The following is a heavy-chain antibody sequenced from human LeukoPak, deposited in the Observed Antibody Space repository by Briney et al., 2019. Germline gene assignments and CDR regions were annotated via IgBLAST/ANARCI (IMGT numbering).Heavy chain of an antibody. CDR1: GGTFSSYA. Sequence: SVKVSCKASGGTFSSYAISWVRQAPGQGLEWMGGIIPIFGTANYAQKLQGRVTMTTDTSTSTAYMELRSLRSDDTAVYYCARERRGYYYYDSSGQYYFDYWGQGTLVTVSS. D-gene: IGHD3-22*01. J-gene: IGHJ4*02. CDR3: ARERRGYYYYDSSGQYYFDY. CDR2: IIPIFGTA. V-gene: IGHV1-69*05.